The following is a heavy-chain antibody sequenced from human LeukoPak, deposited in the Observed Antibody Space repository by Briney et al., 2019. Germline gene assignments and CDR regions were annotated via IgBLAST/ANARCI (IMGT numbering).Heavy chain of an antibody. CDR3: ARHVVASGHFDY. CDR2: MYYSGST. D-gene: IGHD3-10*01. CDR1: GGSISSSTYY. V-gene: IGHV4-39*01. Sequence: PSETLSLTCTVSGGSISSSTYYWGWIRQPPGKGLELIGSMYYSGSTYYNPSLKSRVTISVDTSKNQFSLKVSSVTAADTAVYYCARHVVASGHFDYWGEGTLVTVSS. J-gene: IGHJ4*02.